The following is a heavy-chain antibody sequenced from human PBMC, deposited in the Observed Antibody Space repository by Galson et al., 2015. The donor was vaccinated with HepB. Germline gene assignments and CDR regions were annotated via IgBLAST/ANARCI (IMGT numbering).Heavy chain of an antibody. CDR1: GFTFSNHA. V-gene: IGHV3-30*04. CDR2: ISNDGSNQ. D-gene: IGHD4-11*01. CDR3: ARGIPRTTDYISKAIFLRLDR. Sequence: SLRLSCAASGFTFSNHAMHWVRQAPGKGLEWVAVISNDGSNQFYGDSVQGRFSISRDNSRNTLYLQMNSLKSGDTAVYYCARGIPRTTDYISKAIFLRLDRWGQGTTVTVPS. J-gene: IGHJ6*02.